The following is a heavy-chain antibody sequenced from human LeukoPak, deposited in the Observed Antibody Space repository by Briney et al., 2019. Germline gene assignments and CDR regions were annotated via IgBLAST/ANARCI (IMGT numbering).Heavy chain of an antibody. V-gene: IGHV4-30-2*01. CDR1: GGSISSSSYS. Sequence: PSETLSLTCTVSGGSISSSSYSWSWIRQPPGKGLEWIGYIYHSGSTYYNPSLKSRVTLSVDTSKSQFSLKVTSVTAADTAMYYCARGQFWRGSEIRVWGQGTLVTVSS. CDR3: ARGQFWRGSEIRV. D-gene: IGHD1-26*01. J-gene: IGHJ4*02. CDR2: IYHSGST.